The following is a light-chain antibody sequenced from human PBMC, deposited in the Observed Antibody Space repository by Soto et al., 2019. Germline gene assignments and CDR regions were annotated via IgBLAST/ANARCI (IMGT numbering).Light chain of an antibody. CDR3: QQYGSSPLYT. CDR1: QSVSSSY. V-gene: IGKV3-20*01. CDR2: GAS. J-gene: IGKJ2*01. Sequence: EIVLTQSPGTLSLSPGERATLSCRASQSVSSSYLAWYQQKPGQAPRLLIYGASSRATGIPDRFSGSGSGTDFTLTISRLEPEHFAVYYCQQYGSSPLYTFSQGTKLEIK.